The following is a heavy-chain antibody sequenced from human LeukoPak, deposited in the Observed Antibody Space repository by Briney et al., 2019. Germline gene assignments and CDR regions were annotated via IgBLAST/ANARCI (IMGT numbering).Heavy chain of an antibody. CDR1: GYTFTSYC. CDR2: INPSGGST. V-gene: IGHV1-46*01. Sequence: ASVKVSCKASGYTFTSYCMHWVRQAPGQGLEWMGIINPSGGSTSYAQEFQGRVTMTRDTSTSTVYMELSSLRSEDTAVYYCARAQAWDSSDPNWFDPWGQGTLVTVSS. CDR3: ARAQAWDSSDPNWFDP. D-gene: IGHD6-19*01. J-gene: IGHJ5*02.